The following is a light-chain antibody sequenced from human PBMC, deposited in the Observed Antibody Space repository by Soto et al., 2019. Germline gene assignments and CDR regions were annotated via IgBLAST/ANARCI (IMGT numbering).Light chain of an antibody. Sequence: EIVLTLSPGTLSLSKWERATLSCRASQSVSSSYLAWYQQKPGQAPRLLIYGASSRATGIPDRFSGSGSGTDFTLTISRLEPEDFAVYYCQQYGSSPGTFGQGTKVDIK. CDR2: GAS. J-gene: IGKJ1*01. CDR1: QSVSSSY. CDR3: QQYGSSPGT. V-gene: IGKV3-20*01.